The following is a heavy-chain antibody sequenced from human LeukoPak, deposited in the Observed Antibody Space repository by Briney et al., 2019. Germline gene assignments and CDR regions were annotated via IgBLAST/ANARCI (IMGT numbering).Heavy chain of an antibody. Sequence: ASVKVSCKASGYTFTSYGISWVRQAPGQGLEWMGWISAYNGNINYAQKLQGRVTMTTDTSTSTAYMELRSLRSDDTAVYYCARDDTYSSGLSALDYWGQGTLVTVSS. CDR3: ARDDTYSSGLSALDY. V-gene: IGHV1-18*01. J-gene: IGHJ4*02. D-gene: IGHD6-19*01. CDR2: ISAYNGNI. CDR1: GYTFTSYG.